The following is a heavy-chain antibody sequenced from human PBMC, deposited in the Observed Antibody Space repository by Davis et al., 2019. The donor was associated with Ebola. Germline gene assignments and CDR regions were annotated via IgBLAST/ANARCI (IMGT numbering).Heavy chain of an antibody. CDR1: GYTLNSYF. CDR2: IYPSDGRT. D-gene: IGHD2-15*01. V-gene: IGHV1-46*02. J-gene: IGHJ5*02. Sequence: AASVKVSCKASGYTLNSYFMHWVRQAPGQGLEWLGIIYPSDGRTRYAQKFQDRVTMTSDTPTSTVYMELSSLTSDDTAVYYCARGVDCSSGSCFGDWFDPWGQGTRVTVSS. CDR3: ARGVDCSSGSCFGDWFDP.